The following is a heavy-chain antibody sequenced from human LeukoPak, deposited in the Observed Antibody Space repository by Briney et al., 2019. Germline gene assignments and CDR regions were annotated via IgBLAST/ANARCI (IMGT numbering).Heavy chain of an antibody. Sequence: PSETLSLTCTVSGGSINSGTYYWGWIRQPPGKGLEWIGSIYYAGSTYYNESLKSRVTMSVDTSKNQFSLKLSSVTAADTAMYYCAREVADYGGYYYYHYMDVWGKGTTVTISS. D-gene: IGHD4-23*01. CDR3: AREVADYGGYYYYHYMDV. V-gene: IGHV4-39*07. CDR2: IYYAGST. J-gene: IGHJ6*03. CDR1: GGSINSGTYY.